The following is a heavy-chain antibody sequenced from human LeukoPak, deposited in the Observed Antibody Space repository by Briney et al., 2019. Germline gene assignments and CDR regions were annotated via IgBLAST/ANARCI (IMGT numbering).Heavy chain of an antibody. CDR1: GVSISYFY. Sequence: SETLSLTCTVSGVSISYFYWSWIRQPAGKGLEWIGRIYTSGSTNYNPSLKSRVTMSVDTSKKQFSLKLSSVTAADTAVYYCARVRGSSGSYEYYHYMDVWGKGTTVTISS. D-gene: IGHD1-26*01. CDR3: ARVRGSSGSYEYYHYMDV. CDR2: IYTSGST. J-gene: IGHJ6*03. V-gene: IGHV4-4*07.